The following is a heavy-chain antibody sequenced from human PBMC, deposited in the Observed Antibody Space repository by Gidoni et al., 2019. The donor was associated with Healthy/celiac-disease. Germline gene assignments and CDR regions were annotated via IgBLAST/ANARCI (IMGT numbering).Heavy chain of an antibody. Sequence: EVQLVQSGAEVKKPGATVKISCKVSGYTFTDYYMPWVQQAPGKGLEWMGLVDPEDGETIYAEKFQGRVTITADTSTDTAYMELSSLRSEDTAVYYCATQARIAAAGIGPDDAFDIWGQGTMVTVSS. CDR3: ATQARIAAAGIGPDDAFDI. J-gene: IGHJ3*02. D-gene: IGHD6-13*01. CDR2: VDPEDGET. CDR1: GYTFTDYY. V-gene: IGHV1-69-2*01.